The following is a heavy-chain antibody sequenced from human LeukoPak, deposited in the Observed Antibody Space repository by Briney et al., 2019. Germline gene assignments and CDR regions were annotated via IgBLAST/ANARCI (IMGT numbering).Heavy chain of an antibody. D-gene: IGHD6-19*01. J-gene: IGHJ6*02. CDR2: INHSGST. Sequence: KPSETLSLTCAVYGGSFSGYYWSWIRQPPGKGLEWIGEINHSGSTNYNPSLKSRATISVDTSKNQFSLKLSSVTAADTAVYYCARGPIAVAGKAYYYYYGMDVWGQGTTVTVSS. V-gene: IGHV4-34*01. CDR3: ARGPIAVAGKAYYYYYGMDV. CDR1: GGSFSGYY.